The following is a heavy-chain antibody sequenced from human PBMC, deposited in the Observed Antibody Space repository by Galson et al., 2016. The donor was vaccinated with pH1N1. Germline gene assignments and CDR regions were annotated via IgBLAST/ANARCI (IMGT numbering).Heavy chain of an antibody. CDR1: GYTFNTYA. V-gene: IGHV7-4-1*02. D-gene: IGHD3-10*01. Sequence: SVKVSCKASGYTFNTYALNWVRQAPGQGLEWMGWIHTDTGNPTYAPGFTGRFVFSLDTSVSTAYLQITSLKAEDTAVYYCARGFYYGSGSFWPWDYWGQGTLVTVSS. J-gene: IGHJ4*02. CDR3: ARGFYYGSGSFWPWDY. CDR2: IHTDTGNP.